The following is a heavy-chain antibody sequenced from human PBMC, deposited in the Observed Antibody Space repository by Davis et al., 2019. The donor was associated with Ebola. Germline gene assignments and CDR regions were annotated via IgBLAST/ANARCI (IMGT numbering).Heavy chain of an antibody. CDR3: ARPEGAIAAAGNKPGAFDI. D-gene: IGHD6-13*01. CDR2: ISSSSSYI. Sequence: GESLKISCAASGFTFSSYSMNWVRQAPGKGLEWVSSISSSSSYIYYADSVKGRFTISRDNAKNSLYLQMNSLRAEDTAVYYFARPEGAIAAAGNKPGAFDIWGQGTMVTVSS. CDR1: GFTFSSYS. V-gene: IGHV3-21*01. J-gene: IGHJ3*02.